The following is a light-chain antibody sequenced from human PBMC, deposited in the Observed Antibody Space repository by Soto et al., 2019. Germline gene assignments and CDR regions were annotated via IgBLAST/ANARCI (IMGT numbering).Light chain of an antibody. V-gene: IGKV3-20*01. Sequence: EIVLTQSPGTLSLSAGERATLSCRASQSVSSSNLAWYQQKPGQAPRLLIFDASRRATGAPDRFSGSGSGTDITLTIRGLEPDDFALYYCQQYCSSPPVTFGGGTNVEIK. CDR3: QQYCSSPPVT. CDR1: QSVSSSN. CDR2: DAS. J-gene: IGKJ4*01.